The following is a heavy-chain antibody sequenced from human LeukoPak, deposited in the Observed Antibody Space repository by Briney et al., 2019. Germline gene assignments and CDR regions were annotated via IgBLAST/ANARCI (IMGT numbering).Heavy chain of an antibody. J-gene: IGHJ5*02. CDR2: ISYDGSNK. Sequence: GGSLRLSCAASGFTFSSYGMHWVRQAPGKGLEWVAVISYDGSNKYYADSVKGRFTISRDNSKNTLYLQMNSLRAEDTAVYYCARCSSTTYNWFDPWGQGTLVTVSS. CDR3: ARCSSTTYNWFDP. D-gene: IGHD2-2*01. V-gene: IGHV3-30*03. CDR1: GFTFSSYG.